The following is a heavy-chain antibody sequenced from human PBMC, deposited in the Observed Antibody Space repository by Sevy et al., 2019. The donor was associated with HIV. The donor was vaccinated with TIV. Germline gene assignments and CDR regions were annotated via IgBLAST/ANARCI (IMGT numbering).Heavy chain of an antibody. D-gene: IGHD3-22*01. CDR3: ATTKDYYDSSGSPFDY. V-gene: IGHV1-24*01. J-gene: IGHJ4*02. CDR1: GYTLTQLS. Sequence: ASVKVSCKVSGYTLTQLSMLWVRQAPGKGLEWMGSFDPEDGETLYAQKFQGRVTMTEDTSTNTAYMELSSLRSEDTAVYYCATTKDYYDSSGSPFDYWGQGTLVTVSS. CDR2: FDPEDGET.